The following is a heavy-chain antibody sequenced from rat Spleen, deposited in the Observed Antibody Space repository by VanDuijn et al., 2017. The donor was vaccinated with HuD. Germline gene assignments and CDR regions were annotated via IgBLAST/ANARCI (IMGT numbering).Heavy chain of an antibody. D-gene: IGHD1-9*01. V-gene: IGHV5-7*01. CDR2: ISYDGAST. J-gene: IGHJ2*01. CDR1: GFIFSDHY. CDR3: ARPTTGIPFNY. Sequence: EVQLVESGGGLVQPGRSLKLSCAASGFIFSDHYVAWVRQAPTKGLEWVATISYDGASTYYRDSVKGRFTISRDNAKTTLYLQMDSLRSEDTAIYYCARPTTGIPFNYWGQGVMVTVSS.